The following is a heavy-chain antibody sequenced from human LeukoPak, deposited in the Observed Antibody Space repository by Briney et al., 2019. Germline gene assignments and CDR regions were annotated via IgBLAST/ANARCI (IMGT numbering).Heavy chain of an antibody. CDR3: ARVSCVVEDSCGAFDI. Sequence: GASVKVSCKASGGTFSSYAISWVRQAPGQGLEWMGGIIPIFGTANYAQKFQGRVTITTDESTSTAYMELSSLRSEDTAVYYCARVSCVVEDSCGAFDIWGQGTMVTVSS. CDR2: IIPIFGTA. CDR1: GGTFSSYA. J-gene: IGHJ3*02. V-gene: IGHV1-69*05. D-gene: IGHD2-15*01.